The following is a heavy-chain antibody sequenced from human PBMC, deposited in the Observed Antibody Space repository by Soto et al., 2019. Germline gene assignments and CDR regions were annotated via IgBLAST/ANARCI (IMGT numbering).Heavy chain of an antibody. CDR3: ARPRSSGYAGEFDY. CDR2: IYYSGST. CDR1: GGSISPYY. J-gene: IGHJ4*02. Sequence: QVQLQESGPGLVKHSKTLSLTCTVSGGSISPYYWSWIRQPPGKGLEWIGFIYYSGSTNYNPSLKSRVTMSVDTSQNQFSLMLTSVTAADTAVYYCARPRSSGYAGEFDYWGQGTLVTVSS. D-gene: IGHD3-22*01. V-gene: IGHV4-59*01.